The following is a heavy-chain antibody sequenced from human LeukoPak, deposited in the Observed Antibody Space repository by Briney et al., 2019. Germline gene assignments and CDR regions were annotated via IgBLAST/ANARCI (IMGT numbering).Heavy chain of an antibody. Sequence: PGRSLRLSCAASGFTFGGYAMHWVRQAPGTGLEWVSGINWNSATIGYADSVKGRFTISRDNAKNSLYLQMNSLRAEDTAVYYCARGSIAALPDYYYMDVWGKGTTVTVSS. CDR2: INWNSATI. CDR1: GFTFGGYA. V-gene: IGHV3-9*01. J-gene: IGHJ6*03. CDR3: ARGSIAALPDYYYMDV. D-gene: IGHD6-6*01.